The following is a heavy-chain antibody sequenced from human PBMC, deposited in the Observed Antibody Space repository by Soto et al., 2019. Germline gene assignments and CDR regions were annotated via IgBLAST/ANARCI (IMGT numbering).Heavy chain of an antibody. V-gene: IGHV5-51*01. CDR3: ARLVVDTSMFTEPYFDA. CDR2: IYPGDSDT. CDR1: GYSFTNYW. J-gene: IGHJ4*02. D-gene: IGHD5-18*01. Sequence: GESLKISCKGSGYSFTNYWIGWVRQMPGKGLEWMGIIYPGDSDTRYSPSFQGQVTISADKSISTAYLQWSSLRASDTAMFYCARLVVDTSMFTEPYFDARGQETLVTGSS.